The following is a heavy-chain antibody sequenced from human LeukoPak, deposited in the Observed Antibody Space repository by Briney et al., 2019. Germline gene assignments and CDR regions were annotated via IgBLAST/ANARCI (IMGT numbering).Heavy chain of an antibody. CDR1: GGSISSGGYY. Sequence: SQTLSLTCTVSGGSISSGGYYWSWIRQHPGKGLEWIGYIYYSGSTYYNPSLKSRVTLSVDTSKNQFSLRLSSVAAADTAIYYRARDRGDGYNDYWGQGTLVTVSS. CDR2: IYYSGST. J-gene: IGHJ4*02. V-gene: IGHV4-31*03. CDR3: ARDRGDGYNDY. D-gene: IGHD5-24*01.